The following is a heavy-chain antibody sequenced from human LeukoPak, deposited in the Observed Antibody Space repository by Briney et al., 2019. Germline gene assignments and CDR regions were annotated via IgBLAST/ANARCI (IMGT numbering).Heavy chain of an antibody. CDR1: GYTFTSYD. V-gene: IGHV1-8*01. CDR3: ARGPVLRYFDWLLYPYNWFDS. D-gene: IGHD3-9*01. CDR2: MNPNSGNT. J-gene: IGHJ5*01. Sequence: ASVKVSCKASGYTFTSYDINWVRQATGQGLEWMGWMNPNSGNTGYAQKFQGRVTMTRNTSISTAYMELSSLRSEDTAVYYCARGPVLRYFDWLLYPYNWFDSWGQGTLVTVSS.